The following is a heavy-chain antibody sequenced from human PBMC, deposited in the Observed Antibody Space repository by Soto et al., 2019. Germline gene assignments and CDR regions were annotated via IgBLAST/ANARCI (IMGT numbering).Heavy chain of an antibody. V-gene: IGHV4-31*03. J-gene: IGHJ4*02. D-gene: IGHD2-2*02. CDR2: IYYSGST. CDR1: GGSISSGGYY. CDR3: ARGLVPAAISNYYFDY. Sequence: SETLSLTCTVSGGSISSGGYYWSWIRQHPGKGLEWIGYIYYSGSTYYNPSLKSRVTISVDTSKNQFSLKLSSVTAADTAVYYCARGLVPAAISNYYFDYWGQGTLVTVSS.